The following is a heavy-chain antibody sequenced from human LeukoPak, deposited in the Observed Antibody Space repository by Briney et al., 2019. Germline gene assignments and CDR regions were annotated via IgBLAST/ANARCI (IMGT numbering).Heavy chain of an antibody. CDR2: ISGYNGNT. D-gene: IGHD3-10*01. J-gene: IGHJ4*02. V-gene: IGHV1-18*04. CDR3: ARDDNYGSGQPDD. Sequence: ASVKVSCKASGYSFTSYYIHWVRLAPGQGLEWMGWISGYNGNTNYAQKFQGRVTMTTDTSTSTVYMELRSLRSDDTAVYYCARDDNYGSGQPDDWGQGTLVTVSS. CDR1: GYSFTSYY.